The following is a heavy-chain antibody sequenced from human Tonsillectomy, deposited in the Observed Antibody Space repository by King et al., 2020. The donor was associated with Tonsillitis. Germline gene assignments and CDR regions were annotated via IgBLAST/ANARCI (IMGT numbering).Heavy chain of an antibody. CDR2: IDWDDDE. D-gene: IGHD3-9*01. CDR3: ARRLRVPYYDILTGPSTYYYYYMDV. J-gene: IGHJ6*03. Sequence: VTLKESGPALVKPTQTLTLTCTFSGFSLSTSGMCVSWIRQPPGKALEWLARIDWDDDEYYSTSLKTRLTISKDTSKNQVVLTMTNKDPVDTATYYCARRLRVPYYDILTGPSTYYYYYMDVWGKGTTVTVSS. CDR1: GFSLSTSGMC. V-gene: IGHV2-70*11.